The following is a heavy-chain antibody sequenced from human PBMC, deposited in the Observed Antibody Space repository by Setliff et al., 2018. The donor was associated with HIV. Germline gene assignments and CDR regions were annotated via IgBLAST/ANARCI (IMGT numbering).Heavy chain of an antibody. J-gene: IGHJ6*02. V-gene: IGHV1-46*01. CDR2: INPSGGST. Sequence: ASVKVSCKASGYTFTSYYMHWVRQAPGQGLEWMGIINPSGGSTSYAQKFQGRVTMTRDTSTSTVYMGLSSLRSEDTAVYYCARVRVVRGDQAYYYYYYDGMDVWGQGTTV. CDR1: GYTFTSYY. CDR3: ARVRVVRGDQAYYYYYYDGMDV. D-gene: IGHD3-10*01.